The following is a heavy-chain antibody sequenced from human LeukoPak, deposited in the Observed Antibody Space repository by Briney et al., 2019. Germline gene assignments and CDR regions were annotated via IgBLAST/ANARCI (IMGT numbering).Heavy chain of an antibody. V-gene: IGHV4-61*05. Sequence: SETLSLTCTVSGGSISSSGYYWSWIRQPPGKGLEWVGYIYYSGSTNYNPSLKSRVTISVDTSKNQFSLKLSSVTAADTAVYYCARGYSSSWANWFDPRGQGTLVTVSS. CDR1: GGSISSSGYY. D-gene: IGHD6-13*01. J-gene: IGHJ5*02. CDR2: IYYSGST. CDR3: ARGYSSSWANWFDP.